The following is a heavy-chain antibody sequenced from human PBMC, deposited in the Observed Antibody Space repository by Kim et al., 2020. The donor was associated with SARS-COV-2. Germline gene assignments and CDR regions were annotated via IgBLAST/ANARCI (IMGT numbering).Heavy chain of an antibody. CDR2: ISYDGSNK. Sequence: GGSLRLSCAASGFTFSSYGMHWVRQAPGKGLEWVAVISYDGSNKYYADSVKGRFTISRDNSKNTLYLQMNSLRAEDTAVYYCAKKKGWLQRHFDYWGQGTLVTVSS. V-gene: IGHV3-30*18. J-gene: IGHJ4*02. D-gene: IGHD5-12*01. CDR1: GFTFSSYG. CDR3: AKKKGWLQRHFDY.